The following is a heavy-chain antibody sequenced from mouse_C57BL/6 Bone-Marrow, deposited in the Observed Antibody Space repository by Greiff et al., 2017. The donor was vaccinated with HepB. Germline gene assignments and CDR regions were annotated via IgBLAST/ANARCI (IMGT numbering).Heavy chain of an antibody. CDR2: IHPSDSDT. J-gene: IGHJ1*03. V-gene: IGHV1-74*01. CDR1: GYTFTSYW. Sequence: QVQLQQPGAELVKPGASVKVSCKASGYTFTSYWMHWVKQRPGQGLEWFGRIHPSDSDTNYNQKFKGKATLTVDKSSSTAYMQLSSLTSEDSAVYYCAIMITKWYFDVWGTGTTVTVS. D-gene: IGHD2-4*01. CDR3: AIMITKWYFDV.